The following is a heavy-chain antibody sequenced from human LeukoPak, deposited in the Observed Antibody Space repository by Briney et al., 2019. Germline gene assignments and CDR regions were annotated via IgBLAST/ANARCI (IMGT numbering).Heavy chain of an antibody. CDR1: GGSISSSSYY. J-gene: IGHJ6*03. CDR3: ARRVYYYDSSGYYYPRSYYYYYMDV. Sequence: PSETLSLTCTVSGGSISSSSYYWGWIRRPPGKGLEWIGSIYYSGSTYYNPSLKSRVTISVDTSKNQFSLKLSSVTAADTAVYYCARRVYYYDSSGYYYPRSYYYYYMDVWGKGTTVTISS. V-gene: IGHV4-39*07. D-gene: IGHD3-22*01. CDR2: IYYSGST.